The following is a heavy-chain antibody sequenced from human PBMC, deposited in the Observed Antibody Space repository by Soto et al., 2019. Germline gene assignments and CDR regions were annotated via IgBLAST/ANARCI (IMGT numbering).Heavy chain of an antibody. CDR2: INAGNGNT. V-gene: IGHV1-3*01. Sequence: ASVKVSCKASGYTFTSYAMHWVRQAPGQRLEWMGWINAGNGNTKYSQKFQGRVTITRDTSASTAYMELSSLRSEDTAVYYCATVVIPKPTYYYGSGSYSGSGMDVWGQGTTVNVSS. CDR3: ATVVIPKPTYYYGSGSYSGSGMDV. CDR1: GYTFTSYA. J-gene: IGHJ6*02. D-gene: IGHD3-10*01.